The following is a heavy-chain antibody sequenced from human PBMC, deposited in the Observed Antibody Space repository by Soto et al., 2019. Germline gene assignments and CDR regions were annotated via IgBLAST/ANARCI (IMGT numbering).Heavy chain of an antibody. V-gene: IGHV1-69*01. J-gene: IGHJ6*02. CDR2: IIPVFKTS. CDR1: GGTLTHYA. Sequence: QVQLVQSGAEVKKPGSSVRVSCKASGGTLTHYAISWVRQAPGQGLEWMGGIIPVFKTSNSAQNFQGRLSITADESITTDYMDLSVLRSEDRPVYYCAPSASGTNSQGCNFYVMEVWGPGIAVTVSS. CDR3: APSASGTNSQGCNFYVMEV. D-gene: IGHD3-10*01.